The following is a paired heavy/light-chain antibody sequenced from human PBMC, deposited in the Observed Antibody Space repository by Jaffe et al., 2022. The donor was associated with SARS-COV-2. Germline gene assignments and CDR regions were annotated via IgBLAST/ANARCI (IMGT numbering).Heavy chain of an antibody. V-gene: IGHV4-61*02. CDR1: GDSISSGTHY. D-gene: IGHD3-10*01. Sequence: QVQLQESGPGLVRPSQTLSLTCSVSGDSISSGTHYWSWIRQPAGKGLEWIGRVHPNGRTNYNPSLTGRVTISVHTPKNQFSLELISLTAADTAVYYCARNRRTGEPDHYWGQGTLVTVAS. J-gene: IGHJ4*02. CDR3: ARNRRTGEPDHY. CDR2: VHPNGRT.
Light chain of an antibody. J-gene: IGLJ3*02. CDR2: EDH. CDR1: SGNIASNY. Sequence: FMLTQPHSVSESPGKTVIISCTGSSGNIASNYVQWYQQRPGSAPTTVIYEDHQRPSGVPDRFSGSIDSSSNSASLTISGLQTEDEADYYCQSYDSSNWVFGGGTKLTVL. CDR3: QSYDSSNWV. V-gene: IGLV6-57*02.